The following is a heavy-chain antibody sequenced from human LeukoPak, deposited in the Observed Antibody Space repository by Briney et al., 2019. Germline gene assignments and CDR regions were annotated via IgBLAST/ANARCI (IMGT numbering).Heavy chain of an antibody. Sequence: ASVKVSCKXSGYTFTGDYMHWVRQAPGQGLEWMGRINPNSGGTNYAQKFQGRVTMTRDTSISTAYMELSRLRSDDTAVYYCARGHFFYGGNTQLGYWGQGTLVTVSS. CDR3: ARGHFFYGGNTQLGY. V-gene: IGHV1-2*06. CDR2: INPNSGGT. J-gene: IGHJ4*02. CDR1: GYTFTGDY. D-gene: IGHD4-23*01.